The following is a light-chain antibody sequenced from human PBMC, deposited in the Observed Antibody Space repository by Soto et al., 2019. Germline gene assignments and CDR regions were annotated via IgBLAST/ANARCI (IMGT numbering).Light chain of an antibody. CDR2: GAT. Sequence: EIVLTQSPGTLALSQGERATLSCRASQSVSSSLLAWYQQKPGQAPRLLIYGATSRATGIPDRFSGSGSGTDFTLTISRLEPEDFAVYYCQQYDSSPLTFGGGTKVEIK. J-gene: IGKJ4*01. CDR3: QQYDSSPLT. V-gene: IGKV3-20*01. CDR1: QSVSSSL.